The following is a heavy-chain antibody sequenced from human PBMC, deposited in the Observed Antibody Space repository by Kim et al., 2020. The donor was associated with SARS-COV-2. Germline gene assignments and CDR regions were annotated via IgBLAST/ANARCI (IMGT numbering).Heavy chain of an antibody. V-gene: IGHV1-18*01. CDR3: ASPYSSIDSFDI. J-gene: IGHJ3*02. CDR2: ISAYNGNT. CDR1: GYTFTSYG. Sequence: ASVKVSCKASGYTFTSYGISWVRQAPGQGLEWMGWISAYNGNTNYAQKLQGRVTMTTDTSTSTAYMELRSLRSDDTAVYYCASPYSSIDSFDIWGQGTMVTVSS. D-gene: IGHD6-19*01.